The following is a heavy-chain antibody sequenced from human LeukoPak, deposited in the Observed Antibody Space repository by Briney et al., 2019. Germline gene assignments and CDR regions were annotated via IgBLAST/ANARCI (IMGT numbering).Heavy chain of an antibody. Sequence: GRSLRLSCAASGFAFSSYGMHWVRQAPGKGLEWVAAIWYDGSNKYYADSVKGRFTISRDNSKNTLYLQMNSLRAEDTAVYYCARDHFRRPDYYYYGMDVWGQGTLVTVSS. V-gene: IGHV3-33*01. CDR2: IWYDGSNK. CDR3: ARDHFRRPDYYYYGMDV. J-gene: IGHJ6*02. CDR1: GFAFSSYG. D-gene: IGHD2-2*01.